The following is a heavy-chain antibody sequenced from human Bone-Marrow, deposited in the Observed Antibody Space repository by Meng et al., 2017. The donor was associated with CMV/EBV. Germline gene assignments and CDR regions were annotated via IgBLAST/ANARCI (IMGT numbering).Heavy chain of an antibody. J-gene: IGHJ4*02. CDR3: AKDLLLFGGPNAYFDY. CDR2: IRHDGTNK. V-gene: IGHV3-30*02. D-gene: IGHD3-16*01. CDR1: GFRFDDYG. Sequence: GGSLRLSCAASGFRFDDYGMHWVRQTPGKGLEWVAFIRHDGTNKFYGDSVKGRFTISRDNSKNTVYLQMNSLRPEETAVYYCAKDLLLFGGPNAYFDYWGQGTLVTVCS.